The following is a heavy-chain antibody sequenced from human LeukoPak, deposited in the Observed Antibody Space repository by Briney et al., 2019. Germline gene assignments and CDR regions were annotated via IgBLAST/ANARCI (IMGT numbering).Heavy chain of an antibody. J-gene: IGHJ4*02. CDR1: GYTFTSYD. CDR3: ARWDSSSSGPVDY. Sequence: GASVKVSCKASGYTFTSYDINWVRQATGQGLEWMGWMNPNSGNTGYAQRFQGRVTMTRNTSISTAYMELSSLRSEDTAVYYCARWDSSSSGPVDYWGQGTLVTVSS. V-gene: IGHV1-8*01. CDR2: MNPNSGNT. D-gene: IGHD6-6*01.